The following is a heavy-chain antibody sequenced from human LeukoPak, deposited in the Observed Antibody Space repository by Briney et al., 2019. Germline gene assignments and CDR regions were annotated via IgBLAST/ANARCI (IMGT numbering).Heavy chain of an antibody. V-gene: IGHV3-11*01. J-gene: IGHJ4*02. CDR3: ARGGYCSSSSCYTYGPIDY. CDR1: GFTFRDYY. D-gene: IGHD2-2*02. Sequence: GGSLRLSCAASGFTFRDYYMTWIRQAPGKGLEWVSFTNSGGSAVYYADPVKGRFTISRDNAKNSLYLQMNSLRAEDTAVYFCARGGYCSSSSCYTYGPIDYWGQGTLATVSS. CDR2: TNSGGSAV.